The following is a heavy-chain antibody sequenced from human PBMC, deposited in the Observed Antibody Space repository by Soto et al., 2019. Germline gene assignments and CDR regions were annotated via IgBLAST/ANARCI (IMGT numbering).Heavy chain of an antibody. Sequence: GGSLRLSCAASGFTFSSYSMNWVRQAPGKGLEWVSYISSSSSTIYYADSVKGRFTISRDNAKNSLYLQMNSLRAEDTAVYYCARDIEEIGAGKSDDLYCSSTSCYWYYYYMDVWGKGTTVTVSS. CDR1: GFTFSSYS. D-gene: IGHD2-2*01. CDR3: ARDIEEIGAGKSDDLYCSSTSCYWYYYYMDV. V-gene: IGHV3-48*01. J-gene: IGHJ6*03. CDR2: ISSSSSTI.